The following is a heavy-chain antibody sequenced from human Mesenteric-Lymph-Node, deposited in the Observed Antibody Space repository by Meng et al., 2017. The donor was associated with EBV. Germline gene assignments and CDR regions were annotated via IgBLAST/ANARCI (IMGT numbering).Heavy chain of an antibody. CDR3: ARGSEISGTWLDY. J-gene: IGHJ4*02. D-gene: IGHD1-7*01. Sequence: QVYLQESGPVRVRPSGTLSPAAAGCGGSSSGSNWCSWFRRPPRKGLEWIGEVFHIGSTNYTPSLKSRVTISLIKSKNQFSLKLTSVTAADTAVYFCARGSEISGTWLDYWGQGTLVTVSS. V-gene: IGHV4-4*02. CDR2: VFHIGST. CDR1: GGSSSGSNW.